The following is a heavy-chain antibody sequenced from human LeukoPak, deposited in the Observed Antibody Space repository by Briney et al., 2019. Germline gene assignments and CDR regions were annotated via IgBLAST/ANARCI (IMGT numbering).Heavy chain of an antibody. J-gene: IGHJ4*02. CDR3: AKERAGYTNPYYFDY. V-gene: IGHV3-23*01. CDR2: ISGSGAST. Sequence: GGSLRLSCAASGFTFSTYAMSWVRQAPGKGLEWVSTISGSGASTYYADSVRGRFTISRDNSKNTLYLHMNSLRAEDTAVYYWAKERAGYTNPYYFDYWGQGTLVTVSS. CDR1: GFTFSTYA. D-gene: IGHD3-16*02.